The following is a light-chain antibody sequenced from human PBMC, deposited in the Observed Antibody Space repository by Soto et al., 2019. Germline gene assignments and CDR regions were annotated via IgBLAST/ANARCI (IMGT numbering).Light chain of an antibody. V-gene: IGLV2-14*01. CDR2: EVS. CDR1: SSDIGGYNY. CDR3: TSYTSSSTLV. J-gene: IGLJ1*01. Sequence: QSALTKPASVSASPGQSIAISCTGTSSDIGGYNYVSWYQQHPGKAPKLMIYEVSNRPSGVSNRFSGSKSGDTASLTISGLQPEDEADYYCTSYTSSSTLVFGTGTKLTVL.